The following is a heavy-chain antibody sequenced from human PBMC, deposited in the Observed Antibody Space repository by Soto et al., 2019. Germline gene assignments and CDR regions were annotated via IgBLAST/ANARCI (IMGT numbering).Heavy chain of an antibody. CDR2: ISRGDGSKT. Sequence: EVQLLESGGGLVQPGGSLRLSCAASGFTFSNYAMSWVRQAPGKGLEWVSAISRGDGSKTYYADSVKGRFTISRDNSKNTLYLQMNSLRAEDTVEYYCVKGLVWSSSWEVDYWGQGTLVTVSS. CDR1: GFTFSNYA. CDR3: VKGLVWSSSWEVDY. V-gene: IGHV3-23*01. D-gene: IGHD6-13*01. J-gene: IGHJ4*02.